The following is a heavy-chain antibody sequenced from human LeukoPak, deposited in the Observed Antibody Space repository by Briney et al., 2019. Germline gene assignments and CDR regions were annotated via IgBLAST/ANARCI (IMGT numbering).Heavy chain of an antibody. CDR1: GGSISSTNYY. J-gene: IGHJ4*02. V-gene: IGHV4-39*07. D-gene: IGHD6-13*01. CDR2: ISYSGST. Sequence: SETLSLTCTVSGGSISSTNYYWGWIRQPPGKGLEWIGSISYSGSTYYNPSLKSRVTIAVDTSKNQFSLKVTAVTAADTAVYYCARRGSSFFDYWGQGILVTVSS. CDR3: ARRGSSFFDY.